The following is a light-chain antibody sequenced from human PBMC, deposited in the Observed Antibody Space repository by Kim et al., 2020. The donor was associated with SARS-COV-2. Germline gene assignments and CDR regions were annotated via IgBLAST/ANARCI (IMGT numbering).Light chain of an antibody. CDR1: SSDVGGYNY. CDR2: EVS. J-gene: IGLJ2*01. V-gene: IGLV2-8*01. Sequence: GQSVTISCTGTSSDVGGYNYVSWYQQHPGKAPILMIYEVSKRPSVVPDRFSGSKSGNTASLTVSGLQAEDEADYYCSSYAGSNNLVFGGGTQLTVL. CDR3: SSYAGSNNLV.